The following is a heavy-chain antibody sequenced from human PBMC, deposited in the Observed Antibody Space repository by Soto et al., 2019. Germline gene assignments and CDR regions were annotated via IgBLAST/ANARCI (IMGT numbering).Heavy chain of an antibody. CDR2: ITPFNGNT. J-gene: IGHJ5*02. Sequence: SVKVSCKASGYTFTYRYLHWVRQAPGQALEWMGWITPFNGNTNYAQKFQDRVTITRDRSMSTAYMELSGLRSEDTAMYYCARSPTVTGWFDPWGQGTLVTVSS. CDR1: GYTFTYRY. V-gene: IGHV1-45*02. D-gene: IGHD4-17*01. CDR3: ARSPTVTGWFDP.